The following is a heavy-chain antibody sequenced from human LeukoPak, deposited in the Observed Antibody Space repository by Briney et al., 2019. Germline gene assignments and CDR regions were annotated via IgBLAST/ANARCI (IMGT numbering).Heavy chain of an antibody. V-gene: IGHV5-51*01. D-gene: IGHD2-15*01. J-gene: IGHJ4*02. Sequence: GESLKISCKASGYSFTTNWIAWVRQMPGKGLECMGIIYPRDSDTRYSPSFQGQVTISADKSINTAYLQWSSLKASDTAMYYCARLYCSGGSCPADYWGQGTLVTVSS. CDR2: IYPRDSDT. CDR3: ARLYCSGGSCPADY. CDR1: GYSFTTNW.